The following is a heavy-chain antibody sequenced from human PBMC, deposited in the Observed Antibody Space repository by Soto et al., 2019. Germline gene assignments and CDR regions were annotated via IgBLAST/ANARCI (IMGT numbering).Heavy chain of an antibody. CDR1: GGSISSGGYY. D-gene: IGHD6-19*01. V-gene: IGHV4-31*03. J-gene: IGHJ2*01. Sequence: QVQLQESGPGLVKPSQTLSLTCTVSGGSISSGGYYWSWIRQHPGKGLEWIGYLYYSGSTYYKPSLKRRVTLSVDTSKNQFSLKLSSVTAADTAVYYCASPTVSVSGAGVNWYFDLWGRCTLVTVSS. CDR3: ASPTVSVSGAGVNWYFDL. CDR2: LYYSGST.